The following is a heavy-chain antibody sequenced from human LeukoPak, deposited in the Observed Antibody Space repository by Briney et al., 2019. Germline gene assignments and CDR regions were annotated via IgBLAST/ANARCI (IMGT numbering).Heavy chain of an antibody. CDR3: ARGRYYDTSGYQDY. V-gene: IGHV3-64*01. J-gene: IGHJ4*02. CDR1: GFTFSHYA. Sequence: GGSLRLSCAASGFTFSHYAMHWVREAPGKGLEYVSGISTNGGSTYYANSVKGRFTISRDNSKNTLYLQMGSLRGEDMAVYYCARGRYYDTSGYQDYWGQGTLVTVSS. D-gene: IGHD3-22*01. CDR2: ISTNGGST.